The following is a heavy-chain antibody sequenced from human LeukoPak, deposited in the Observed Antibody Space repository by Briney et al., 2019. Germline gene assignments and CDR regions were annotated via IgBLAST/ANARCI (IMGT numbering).Heavy chain of an antibody. CDR3: ASGGYSSGWDYYYYMDV. Sequence: PSETLSLTCTVSGGSISSYYWSWIRQPPGKGLEWIGRIYTSGSTNYNPSLKSRVTMSVDTSKNQFSLKLSSVTAADTAVYYCASGGYSSGWDYYYYMDVWGKGTTVTISS. J-gene: IGHJ6*03. CDR1: GGSISSYY. CDR2: IYTSGST. V-gene: IGHV4-4*07. D-gene: IGHD6-19*01.